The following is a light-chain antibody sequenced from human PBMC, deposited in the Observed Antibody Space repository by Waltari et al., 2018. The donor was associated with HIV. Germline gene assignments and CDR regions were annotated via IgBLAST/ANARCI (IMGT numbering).Light chain of an antibody. CDR3: AAWDDSLNGPGYV. CDR1: SSNIGSNS. V-gene: IGLV1-44*01. Sequence: QSVLTQPPSASGTPGQTVIISCSGSSSNIGSNSVNWYQHLPGTAPKLLIYSNNHRPSGVPDRFSGSKSGTSASLAISGLQSEDEADYYCAAWDDSLNGPGYVFGAGTRVTVL. CDR2: SNN. J-gene: IGLJ1*01.